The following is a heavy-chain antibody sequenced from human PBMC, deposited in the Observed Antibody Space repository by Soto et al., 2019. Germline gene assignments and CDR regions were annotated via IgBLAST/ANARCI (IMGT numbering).Heavy chain of an antibody. D-gene: IGHD5-12*01. Sequence: ASVKVSCKASGYSFTNNDINWVRQATGQGLQWMGWMNPDSGNTGYAQKFQGRITMTRSTSASTAFMELNSLTPDDTAVYYCARGRIFGFIGYEQLGGLDYWAREARSPSPQ. V-gene: IGHV1-8*01. CDR2: MNPDSGNT. CDR1: GYSFTNND. CDR3: ARGRIFGFIGYEQLGGLDY. J-gene: IGHJ4*02.